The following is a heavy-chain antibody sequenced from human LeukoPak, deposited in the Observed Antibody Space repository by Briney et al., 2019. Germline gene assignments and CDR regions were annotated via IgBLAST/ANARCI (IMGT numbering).Heavy chain of an antibody. CDR1: GGSISSYY. CDR3: ARGPSPFDY. J-gene: IGHJ4*02. Sequence: SETLSLTCTVSGGSISSYYWSWIRQPPGKGLEWVAYIYYSGTTKYNPSLKSRITISVDTSKNQFSLKLSSATAADTAVYYCARGPSPFDYWGQGTLVTVSS. CDR2: IYYSGTT. V-gene: IGHV4-59*01.